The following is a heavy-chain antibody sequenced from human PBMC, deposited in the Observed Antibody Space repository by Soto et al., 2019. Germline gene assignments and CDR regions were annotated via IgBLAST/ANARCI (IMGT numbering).Heavy chain of an antibody. CDR3: ARVSPVGATYSLAFDY. CDR2: IYSGGST. J-gene: IGHJ4*02. Sequence: EVQLVESGGGLIQPGGSRRLSCAASGFTISSNYMSWVRQAPGKGLEWVSVIYSGGSTYYADSVKGRFTISRDNSTNTLYLQMNSLRAEDTAVYYCARVSPVGATYSLAFDYWGQGTLVTVSS. CDR1: GFTISSNY. D-gene: IGHD1-26*01. V-gene: IGHV3-53*01.